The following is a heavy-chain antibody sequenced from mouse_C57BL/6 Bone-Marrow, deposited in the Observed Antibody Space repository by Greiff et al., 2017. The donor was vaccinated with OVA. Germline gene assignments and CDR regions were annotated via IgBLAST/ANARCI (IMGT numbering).Heavy chain of an antibody. D-gene: IGHD4-1*01. Sequence: QVTLKVSGPGILQPYQTLRLTCSFSGFSLSTFGMGVGWIRQPSGKGLEWLAPIWWDDDKYYNPAQKSRLTISKDTSKNQVFLKIASVDTADTATYNGARRAHWDGYFDVWGTGTTVTVSS. CDR2: IWWDDDK. V-gene: IGHV8-8*01. CDR3: ARRAHWDGYFDV. CDR1: GFSLSTFGMG. J-gene: IGHJ1*03.